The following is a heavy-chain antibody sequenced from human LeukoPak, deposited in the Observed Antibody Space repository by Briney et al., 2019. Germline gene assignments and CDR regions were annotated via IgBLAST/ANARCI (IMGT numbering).Heavy chain of an antibody. J-gene: IGHJ4*02. V-gene: IGHV1-2*02. CDR3: ARGIVVVVAATPKSFDY. Sequence: GASVKVSCKASGYTFTGYYMHWVRQAPGQGLEWMGWINPNSGGTNYAQKFQGRVTMTRDTSISAAYMELSRLRSDDTAVYYCARGIVVVVAATPKSFDYWGQGTLVTVSS. CDR2: INPNSGGT. CDR1: GYTFTGYY. D-gene: IGHD2-15*01.